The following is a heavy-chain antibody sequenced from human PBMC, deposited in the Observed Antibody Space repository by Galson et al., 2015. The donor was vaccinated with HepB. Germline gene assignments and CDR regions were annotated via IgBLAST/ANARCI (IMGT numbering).Heavy chain of an antibody. Sequence: SLRLSCAASGFTFSSYGMHWVRQAPGKGLEWVAVIWYDGSNKYYADSVKGRFTISRDNSKNTLYLQMNSLRAEDTAVYYCARESDSSGYYSNFQHWGQGTLVTVSS. CDR1: GFTFSSYG. D-gene: IGHD3-22*01. J-gene: IGHJ1*01. CDR2: IWYDGSNK. CDR3: ARESDSSGYYSNFQH. V-gene: IGHV3-33*01.